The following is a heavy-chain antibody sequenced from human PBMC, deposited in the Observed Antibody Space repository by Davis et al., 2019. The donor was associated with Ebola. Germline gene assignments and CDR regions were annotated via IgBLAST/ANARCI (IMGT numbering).Heavy chain of an antibody. V-gene: IGHV1-2*04. Sequence: SVTVSRMSFGYTFTAYYMHWVRQAPGQGLEWMGWINSNTGDTHVAQKFAGWVTMTRDTSITTTYMEVSRLKSDDTALYYCARESLPGTKDLDFWGQGTMVTVSS. J-gene: IGHJ3*01. CDR2: INSNTGDT. CDR1: GYTFTAYY. D-gene: IGHD6-13*01. CDR3: ARESLPGTKDLDF.